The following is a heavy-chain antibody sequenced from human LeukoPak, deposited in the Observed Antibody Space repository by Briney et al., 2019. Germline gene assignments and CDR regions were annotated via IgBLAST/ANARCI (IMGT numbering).Heavy chain of an antibody. V-gene: IGHV4-39*07. CDR3: ARDRIEGSGISLPLDNWFDP. Sequence: PSETLSLTCTVSGGSISSSSYYWGWIRQPPGKGLEWIGSIYYSGSTYYNPSLKSRVTMSVDTSKNQFSLKLSSVTAADTAVYYCARDRIEGSGISLPLDNWFDPWGQGTLVTVSS. J-gene: IGHJ5*02. CDR1: GGSISSSSYY. CDR2: IYYSGST. D-gene: IGHD3-10*01.